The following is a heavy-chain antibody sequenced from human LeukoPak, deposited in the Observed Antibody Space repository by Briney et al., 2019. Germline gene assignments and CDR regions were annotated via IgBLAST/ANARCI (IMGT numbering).Heavy chain of an antibody. CDR3: AGNPFYSGSYSNY. Sequence: GGSLRLSCAASGFTFNTHWMHWVRQAPRKGLVWVSRIKSDGSSTSYADSVEGRFTISGDNAKNTLYLQMNSLRAEDTAVYYCAGNPFYSGSYSNYWGQGTLVTVSS. CDR2: IKSDGSST. D-gene: IGHD1-26*01. J-gene: IGHJ4*02. CDR1: GFTFNTHW. V-gene: IGHV3-74*01.